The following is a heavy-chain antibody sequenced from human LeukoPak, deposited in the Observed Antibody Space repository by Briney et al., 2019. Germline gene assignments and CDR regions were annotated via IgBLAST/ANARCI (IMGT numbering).Heavy chain of an antibody. J-gene: IGHJ5*02. CDR2: IYYTGST. V-gene: IGHV4-39*07. D-gene: IGHD5-24*01. CDR3: ARDIGSQMATISDWFDP. Sequence: PSETLSLTCSVSGGAISSSIYYWGWIRQPPGRGPEWIGSIYYTGSTYNNPSLKSRVTISGDTSKNQFSLKVRSVTAADTAVYYCARDIGSQMATISDWFDPWGQGLLVTVSS. CDR1: GGAISSSIYY.